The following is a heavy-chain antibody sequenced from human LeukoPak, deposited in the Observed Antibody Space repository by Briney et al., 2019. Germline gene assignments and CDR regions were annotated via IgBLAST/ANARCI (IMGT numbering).Heavy chain of an antibody. J-gene: IGHJ5*02. D-gene: IGHD1-7*01. CDR1: GGSISSHY. Sequence: PSEALSLTCTVSGGSISSHYWSCIRQPPGKGLEWIGYIYYSGSTNYNPSLKSRVTISVDTSKNQFSMKLSSVTAADTAVYYCAREGKTGTTLWFAIDPWGQGTLVTVSS. V-gene: IGHV4-59*11. CDR2: IYYSGST. CDR3: AREGKTGTTLWFAIDP.